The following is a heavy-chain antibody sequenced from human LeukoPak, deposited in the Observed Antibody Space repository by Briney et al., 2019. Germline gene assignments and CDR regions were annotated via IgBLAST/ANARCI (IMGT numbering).Heavy chain of an antibody. CDR2: IYYSGST. CDR1: GGSISSYY. V-gene: IGHV4-59*01. D-gene: IGHD5-24*01. Sequence: SETLSLTCTVSGGSISSYYWSWIRQPPGKGLEWIGYIYYSGSTKYNPSLKSRVTISVDASKTQFSLKLNSVTAADTAVYYCARVLGDGYNFWGQGTLVTVSS. J-gene: IGHJ4*02. CDR3: ARVLGDGYNF.